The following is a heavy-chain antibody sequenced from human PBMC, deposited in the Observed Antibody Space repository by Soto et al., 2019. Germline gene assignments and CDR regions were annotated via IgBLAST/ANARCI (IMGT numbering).Heavy chain of an antibody. CDR3: ATPRGRAFNAIDV. Sequence: PGESLKISCKGSGYTFTRNWIGWVRQMPGKGLEWMGIIFPIDSDTRYSPSSQGQVTISADNSISTAYLQWSSLKASDTAIYYCATPRGRAFNAIDVWGQGTMVTVSS. V-gene: IGHV5-51*01. CDR2: IFPIDSDT. J-gene: IGHJ3*01. CDR1: GYTFTRNW.